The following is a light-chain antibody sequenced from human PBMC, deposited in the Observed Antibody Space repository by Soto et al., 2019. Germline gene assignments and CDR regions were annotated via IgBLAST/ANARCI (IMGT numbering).Light chain of an antibody. V-gene: IGKV3-15*01. Sequence: EIVMTQSPATLSVSPGDRATLSCRASQSVSINLAWYQQKPGQAPRLLIYGASTRATGIPGRFSGSGSGTEFTLSISSLQSEDFAVYYCQQYNNRPETFGQGTKVDIK. CDR3: QQYNNRPET. CDR2: GAS. J-gene: IGKJ1*01. CDR1: QSVSIN.